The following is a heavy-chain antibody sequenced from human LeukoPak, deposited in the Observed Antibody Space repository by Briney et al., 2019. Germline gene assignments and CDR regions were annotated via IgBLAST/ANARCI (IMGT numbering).Heavy chain of an antibody. CDR3: AGPPSNPQALYYYYMDV. D-gene: IGHD4-11*01. V-gene: IGHV1-2*02. J-gene: IGHJ6*03. CDR2: INPNSGGT. Sequence: ASVKVSCKASGYTFTGYYMHWVRQAPGQGLEWMGWINPNSGGTNYAQKFQGRVTMTRDTSISTAYMELSRLRSDDTAVYYCAGPPSNPQALYYYYMDVWGKGTTVTVSS. CDR1: GYTFTGYY.